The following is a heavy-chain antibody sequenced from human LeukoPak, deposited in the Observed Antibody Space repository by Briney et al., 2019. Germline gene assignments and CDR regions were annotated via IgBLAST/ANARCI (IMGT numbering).Heavy chain of an antibody. CDR3: ARDPKYHYDFWSGYFANYNWFDP. CDR1: GFSFSNYA. D-gene: IGHD3-3*01. CDR2: INPSGGST. Sequence: GRSLRLSCAASGFSFSNYAMHWVRQAPGQGLEWMGIINPSGGSTSYAQKFQGRVTMTRDTSTSTVYMELSSLRSEDTAVYYCARDPKYHYDFWSGYFANYNWFDPWGQGTLVTVSS. V-gene: IGHV1-46*01. J-gene: IGHJ5*02.